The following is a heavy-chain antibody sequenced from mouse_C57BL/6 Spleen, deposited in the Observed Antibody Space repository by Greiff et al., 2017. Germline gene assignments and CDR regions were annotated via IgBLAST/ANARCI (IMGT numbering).Heavy chain of an antibody. J-gene: IGHJ2*01. CDR2: ISSGGDYI. Sequence: EVKLVESGEGLVKPGGSLKLSCAASGFTFSSYAVSWVRQTPEKRLEWVAYISSGGDYIYYADTVKGRFTISRDNARNTLYLQMSSLKSEDTAMYYCTRDPDYFDYWGQGTTLTVSS. CDR1: GFTFSSYA. CDR3: TRDPDYFDY. V-gene: IGHV5-9-1*02.